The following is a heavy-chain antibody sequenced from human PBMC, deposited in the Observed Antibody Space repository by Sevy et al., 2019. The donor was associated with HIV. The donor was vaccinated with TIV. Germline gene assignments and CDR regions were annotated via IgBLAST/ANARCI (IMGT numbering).Heavy chain of an antibody. Sequence: GGSLRLSCAASGFTFVTYAMNWVRQAPGKGLEWVSGVSGSGATTLYADSVKGRFSISRDNSKNTLYLQKNSLRAEDTAVYYCAKDVYDSSGYYPMGAFDIWGQGTMVTVSS. CDR3: AKDVYDSSGYYPMGAFDI. CDR2: VSGSGATT. J-gene: IGHJ3*02. CDR1: GFTFVTYA. D-gene: IGHD3-22*01. V-gene: IGHV3-23*01.